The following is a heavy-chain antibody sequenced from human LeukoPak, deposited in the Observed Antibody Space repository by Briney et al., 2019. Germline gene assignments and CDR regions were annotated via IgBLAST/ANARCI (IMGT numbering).Heavy chain of an antibody. CDR1: GFTFSTHS. J-gene: IGHJ3*02. CDR2: ISSSGSTI. CDR3: ARDQRVELGITQYCSGGSCYSFLDAFDI. Sequence: PGGSLRLSCAASGFTFSTHSMNWVRQALGKGLEWVSYISSSGSTIYYADSVKGRFTISRDNAKNSLYLQMNSLRAEDTAVYYCARDQRVELGITQYCSGGSCYSFLDAFDIWGQGTMVTVSS. V-gene: IGHV3-48*04. D-gene: IGHD2-15*01.